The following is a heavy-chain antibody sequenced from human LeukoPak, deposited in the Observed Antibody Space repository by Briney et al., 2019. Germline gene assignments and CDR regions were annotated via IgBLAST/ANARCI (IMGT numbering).Heavy chain of an antibody. CDR3: ASDYGSGSSTPTMYLDY. Sequence: PGGSLRLSCAASGFTFSSYGMHWVRQAPGKGLEWVAVIWYDGSNKYYADSVKGRFTISRDNSKNTLYLQMNSLRAEYTSVYYCASDYGSGSSTPTMYLDYWGQGTLVTVSS. CDR1: GFTFSSYG. CDR2: IWYDGSNK. J-gene: IGHJ4*02. D-gene: IGHD3-10*01. V-gene: IGHV3-33*01.